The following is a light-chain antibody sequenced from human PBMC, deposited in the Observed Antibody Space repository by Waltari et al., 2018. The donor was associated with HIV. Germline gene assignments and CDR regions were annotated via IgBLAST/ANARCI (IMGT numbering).Light chain of an antibody. V-gene: IGLV3-21*04. CDR2: YNS. CDR1: NIGSKS. Sequence: SHVLSQPPSVSVAPGKTASATCGGDNIGSKSVHWYQQRPGQAPLLIIFYNSDRPSVIPERFSGSNSVGTATLPISRVEAGDEADYYCQVWDPLSDHPVFGTGTKVTVL. CDR3: QVWDPLSDHPV. J-gene: IGLJ1*01.